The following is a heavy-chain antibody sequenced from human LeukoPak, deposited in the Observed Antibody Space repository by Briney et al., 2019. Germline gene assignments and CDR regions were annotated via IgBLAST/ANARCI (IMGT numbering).Heavy chain of an antibody. V-gene: IGHV3-7*01. CDR3: ARDWSDRGSGMNWFDP. CDR1: GFTFGSYW. D-gene: IGHD3-10*01. Sequence: PGGSLRLSCAASGFTFGSYWMSWVRQAPGKGLERVANIKQDGSEKYYVDSVKGRFTISRDNAKNSLYLQMNSLRAEDTAVYYCARDWSDRGSGMNWFDPWGQGTLVTVSS. CDR2: IKQDGSEK. J-gene: IGHJ5*02.